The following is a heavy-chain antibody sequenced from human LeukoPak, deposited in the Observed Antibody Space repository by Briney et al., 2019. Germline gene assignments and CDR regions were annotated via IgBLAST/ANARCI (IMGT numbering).Heavy chain of an antibody. Sequence: SETLSLTCTVSGGSISSYYWGWIRQPPGKGLEWIGSIYHSGSTYYNPSLKSRVTISVDTSKNQFSLKLSSVTAADTAVYYCPLEVVVPAAMPLWAFDIWGQGTMVTVSS. J-gene: IGHJ3*02. V-gene: IGHV4-38-2*02. D-gene: IGHD2-2*01. CDR3: PLEVVVPAAMPLWAFDI. CDR1: GGSISSYY. CDR2: IYHSGST.